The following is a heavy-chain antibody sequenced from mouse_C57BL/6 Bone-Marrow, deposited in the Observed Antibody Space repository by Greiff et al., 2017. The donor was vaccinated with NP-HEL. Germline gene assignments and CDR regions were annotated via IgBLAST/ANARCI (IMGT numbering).Heavy chain of an antibody. CDR1: GYTFTSYW. V-gene: IGHV1-59*01. D-gene: IGHD2-5*01. J-gene: IGHJ3*01. CDR2: IDPSDSYT. CDR3: ARAYYSNYVFAY. Sequence: QVQLQQPGAELVRPGTSVKLSCKASGYTFTSYWMHWVKQRPGQGLEWIGVIDPSDSYTNYNQKFKGKATLTVDTSSSTAYMQLSSLTSEDSAVYYCARAYYSNYVFAYWGQGTLVTVSA.